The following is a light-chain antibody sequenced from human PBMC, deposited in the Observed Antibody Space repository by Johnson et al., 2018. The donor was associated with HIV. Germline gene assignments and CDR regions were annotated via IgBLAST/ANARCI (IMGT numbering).Light chain of an antibody. CDR2: ENN. CDR3: GTWDSSLSVLVPYV. CDR1: SSNIGNNY. V-gene: IGLV1-51*02. J-gene: IGLJ1*01. Sequence: QSVLTQPPSVSAAPGQKVTISCSGSSSNIGNNYVSWYQQLPGTAPKLLIYENNKRPSGIPDRFSGSKSGTSATLGITGLQTGDEADYYCGTWDSSLSVLVPYVFGTGTKVTVL.